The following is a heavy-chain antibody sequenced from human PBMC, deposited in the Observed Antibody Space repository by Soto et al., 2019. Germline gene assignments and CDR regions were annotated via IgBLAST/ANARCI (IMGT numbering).Heavy chain of an antibody. V-gene: IGHV1-18*01. Sequence: GASVKVSCKASGYTFTSYGISWVRQAPGQGLEWMGWISAYNGNTNYAQKLQGRVTMTTDTSTSTAYMELRSLRSDDTAVYYCARADPDYDSSGYYRNDAFDIWGQGTMVTVSS. CDR1: GYTFTSYG. D-gene: IGHD3-22*01. CDR3: ARADPDYDSSGYYRNDAFDI. CDR2: ISAYNGNT. J-gene: IGHJ3*02.